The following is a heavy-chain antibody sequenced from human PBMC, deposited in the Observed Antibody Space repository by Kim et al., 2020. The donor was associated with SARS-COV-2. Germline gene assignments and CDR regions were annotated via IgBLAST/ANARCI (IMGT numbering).Heavy chain of an antibody. V-gene: IGHV1-18*04. J-gene: IGHJ3*02. Sequence: ASVKVSCKASGYTFTSYGISWVRQAPGQGLEWMGWISAYNGNTNYAQKLQGRVTMTTDTSTSTAYMELRSLRSDDTAVYYCARGVMVRGKPLAFDIWGQGTMVTVSS. CDR3: ARGVMVRGKPLAFDI. D-gene: IGHD3-10*01. CDR2: ISAYNGNT. CDR1: GYTFTSYG.